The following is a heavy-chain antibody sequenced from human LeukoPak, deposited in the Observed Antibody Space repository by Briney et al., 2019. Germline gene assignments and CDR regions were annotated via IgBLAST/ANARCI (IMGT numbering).Heavy chain of an antibody. CDR2: IWYDGSNK. V-gene: IGHV3-33*01. Sequence: PGGSLILSCAASGFTFSSYGMHWVRQAPGKGLEWVAVIWYDGSNKYYADSVKGRFTISRDNSKNTLYLQMNSLRAEDTAVYYCARDHAYDILTGYYHYYYGMDVWGQGTTVTVSS. D-gene: IGHD3-9*01. J-gene: IGHJ6*02. CDR1: GFTFSSYG. CDR3: ARDHAYDILTGYYHYYYGMDV.